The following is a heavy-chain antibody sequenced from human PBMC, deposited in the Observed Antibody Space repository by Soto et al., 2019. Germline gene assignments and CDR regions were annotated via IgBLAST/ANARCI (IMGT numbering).Heavy chain of an antibody. Sequence: VQLVESGGGVVQPGRSLRLSCAASGFTFSDYAMHWDRQAPGKGLAWVAVVSHDGRNTHYADSVKGRFTISRDSSKNTLSLEMTSLRAEDTAVYYCAKGGRQWLVTSDFNHWGKGALVTVSS. D-gene: IGHD6-19*01. V-gene: IGHV3-30*18. CDR1: GFTFSDYA. CDR2: VSHDGRNT. CDR3: AKGGRQWLVTSDFNH. J-gene: IGHJ4*02.